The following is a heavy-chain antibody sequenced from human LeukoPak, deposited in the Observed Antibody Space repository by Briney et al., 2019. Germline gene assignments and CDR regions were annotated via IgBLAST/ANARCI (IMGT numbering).Heavy chain of an antibody. CDR2: INPSGGST. V-gene: IGHV1-46*01. D-gene: IGHD4-17*01. J-gene: IGHJ3*02. CDR1: GYTFTSYF. CDR3: ARMHDYGDYQYAFDI. Sequence: ASVKVSCKASGYTFTSYFMHWVRQAPGQGLEWMGIINPSGGSTSYVQKFQGRVTMTRDTSTSTLYMELRSLRSEDTAVYYCARMHDYGDYQYAFDIWGQGTMVTVSS.